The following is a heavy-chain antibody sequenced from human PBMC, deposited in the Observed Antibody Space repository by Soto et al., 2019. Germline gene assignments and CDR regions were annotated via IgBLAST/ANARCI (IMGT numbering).Heavy chain of an antibody. CDR3: ARGSRITIFGVVIVNWFDP. V-gene: IGHV4-34*01. CDR1: GGSFSGYY. J-gene: IGHJ5*02. CDR2: INHSGST. D-gene: IGHD3-3*01. Sequence: QVQLQQWGAGLLKPSETLSLTCAVYGGSFSGYYWSWIRQPPGKGLEWIGEINHSGSTNYNPSLKIRVTISVDTSKNQFSLKLSSVTAADTAVYYCARGSRITIFGVVIVNWFDPWGQGTLVTVSS.